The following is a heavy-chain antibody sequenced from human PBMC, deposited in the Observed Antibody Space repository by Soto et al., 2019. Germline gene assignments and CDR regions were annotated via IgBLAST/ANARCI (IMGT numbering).Heavy chain of an antibody. J-gene: IGHJ4*01. CDR3: ARGAYSNGWIFAY. CDR2: IKEDGSEK. Sequence: PGWSLRLSCAASGFTFSSYWMSWVRQAPGKGLEWVANIKEDGSEKYYMDSVRGRFLFSRDNARNSMHLQMNSLRAEDTAMSFCARGAYSNGWIFAYWGQGLLLTVTS. CDR1: GFTFSSYW. V-gene: IGHV3-7*01. D-gene: IGHD6-19*01.